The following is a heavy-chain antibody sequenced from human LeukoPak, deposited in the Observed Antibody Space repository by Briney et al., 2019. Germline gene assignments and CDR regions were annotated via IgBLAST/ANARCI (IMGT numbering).Heavy chain of an antibody. J-gene: IGHJ4*02. CDR2: ISYDGSNK. V-gene: IGHV3-30*18. CDR3: AKDGHGGYSGYIDY. Sequence: QPGRSLRLSCAASGFTFSSYGMHWVRQAPGKGLEWVAVISYDGSNKYYADSVKGRFTISRDNSKNTLYLQMNSLRAEDTAAYYCAKDGHGGYSGYIDYWGQGTLVTVSS. CDR1: GFTFSSYG. D-gene: IGHD1-26*01.